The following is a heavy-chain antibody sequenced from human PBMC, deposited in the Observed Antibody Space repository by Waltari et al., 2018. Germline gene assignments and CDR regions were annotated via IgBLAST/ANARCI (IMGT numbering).Heavy chain of an antibody. CDR2: IYYSGST. Sequence: QLQLQESGPGLVKPSETLSLTCPVSGGPISSSSYYWGGVRQPPGKGLAWFGSIYYSGSTYYNPSLKSRVTISVDTSKNQFSLKLSSVTAADTAVYYCARCIRVATRHIDYWGQGTLVTVSS. J-gene: IGHJ4*02. CDR3: ARCIRVATRHIDY. D-gene: IGHD5-12*01. CDR1: GGPISSSSYY. V-gene: IGHV4-39*01.